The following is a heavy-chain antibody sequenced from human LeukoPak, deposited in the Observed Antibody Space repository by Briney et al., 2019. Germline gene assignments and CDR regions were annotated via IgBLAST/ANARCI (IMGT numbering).Heavy chain of an antibody. Sequence: GGSLRLSCAASGFTFSSYSMNWVRQAPGKGLEWVSSISSSSSYIYYADSVKGRFTISRDNAKNSLYLQMNSLRAEDTAVYYCARDSYSSKSVLKFQHWGQGTLVTVSS. V-gene: IGHV3-21*01. CDR3: ARDSYSSKSVLKFQH. D-gene: IGHD6-13*01. CDR2: ISSSSSYI. CDR1: GFTFSSYS. J-gene: IGHJ1*01.